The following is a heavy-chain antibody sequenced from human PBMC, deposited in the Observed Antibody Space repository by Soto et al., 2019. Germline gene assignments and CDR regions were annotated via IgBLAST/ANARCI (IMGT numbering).Heavy chain of an antibody. Sequence: GESLKISCKGSGYSFTSYWIGWVRQMPGKGLEWMGIIYPGDSDTRYSPSFQGQVTISADKSISTAYLQWSSLKASDTAMYYCARPQDSSGYTDAFDIRGQGTMVTVSS. V-gene: IGHV5-51*01. CDR2: IYPGDSDT. CDR3: ARPQDSSGYTDAFDI. D-gene: IGHD3-22*01. CDR1: GYSFTSYW. J-gene: IGHJ3*02.